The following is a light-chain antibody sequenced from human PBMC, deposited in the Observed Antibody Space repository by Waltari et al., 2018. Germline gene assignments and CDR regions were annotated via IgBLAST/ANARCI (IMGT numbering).Light chain of an antibody. CDR2: DVT. CDR1: NNDGGAYQY. V-gene: IGLV2-8*01. CDR3: CSYAGADSLL. Sequence: QSALTQPPSASGSLGQSVTISCPGHNNDGGAYQYVSWYQQNPGKAPKLLIYDVTKRPSGVSDRFSGSKSGRTASLTVSGLQPEDEAIYSCCSYAGADSLLFGGGTKLTVL. J-gene: IGLJ3*02.